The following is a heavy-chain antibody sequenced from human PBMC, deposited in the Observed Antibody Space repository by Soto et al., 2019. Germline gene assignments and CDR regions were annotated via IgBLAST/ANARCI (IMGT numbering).Heavy chain of an antibody. D-gene: IGHD2-8*02. V-gene: IGHV3-30*03. J-gene: IGHJ4*02. CDR3: TGEDASGY. CDR1: GFTVSTYG. Sequence: QVQLVESGGGVVQPGRSLRLSCAVSGFTVSTYGMHWVRQAPGKGLEWVAVISRDGGTKYYADSVKGRFTISKDNSRNTLFLEMNNLRGDDMAVYYCTGEDASGYWGQGTLVTVSS. CDR2: ISRDGGTK.